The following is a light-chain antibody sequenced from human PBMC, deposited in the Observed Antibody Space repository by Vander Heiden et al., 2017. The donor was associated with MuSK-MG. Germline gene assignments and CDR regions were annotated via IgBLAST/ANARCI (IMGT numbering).Light chain of an antibody. CDR2: QDS. Sequence: SYELTQPPSVSVSPGQTASITCSGDKWGDKYACWYQQKPGQSPVLVIYQDSKRPAGIPGRFSGSNSGNTATLTISGTQAMDEADYYCQAWDSSTEGVFGGGTKLTVL. CDR3: QAWDSSTEGV. J-gene: IGLJ2*01. V-gene: IGLV3-1*01. CDR1: KWGDKY.